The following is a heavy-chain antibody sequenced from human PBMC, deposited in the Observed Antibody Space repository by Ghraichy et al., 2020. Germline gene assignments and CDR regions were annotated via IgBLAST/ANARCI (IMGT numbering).Heavy chain of an antibody. CDR1: GGSFSGYY. CDR3: ARGPGRGYYYDSSGYWNY. J-gene: IGHJ4*02. Sequence: SETLSLTCAVYGGSFSGYYWSWIRQPPGKGLEWIGEINHSGSTNYNPSLKSRVTISVDTSKNQFSLKLSSVTAADTAVYYCARGPGRGYYYDSSGYWNYWGQGTLFTVSS. CDR2: INHSGST. D-gene: IGHD3-22*01. V-gene: IGHV4-34*01.